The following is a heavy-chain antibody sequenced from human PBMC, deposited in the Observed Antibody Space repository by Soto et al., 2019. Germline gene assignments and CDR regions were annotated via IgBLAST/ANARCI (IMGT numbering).Heavy chain of an antibody. V-gene: IGHV3-72*01. D-gene: IGHD3-16*01. CDR3: TSSGGDHRYFDN. Sequence: EVQLVESGGGLVQPGGSLRLSCSASGFTFSDHYMDWFRQAPGKGLEWVGRIRKKAYSYTTEYAASVKDRFTISRDDSRSSVYLQMNSLKIEDTAVYYCTSSGGDHRYFDNWGQGTLVTVSS. CDR2: IRKKAYSYTT. CDR1: GFTFSDHY. J-gene: IGHJ4*02.